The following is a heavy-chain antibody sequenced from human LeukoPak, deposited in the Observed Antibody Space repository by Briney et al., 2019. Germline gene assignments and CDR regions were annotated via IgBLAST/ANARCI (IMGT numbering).Heavy chain of an antibody. Sequence: PSQTLSLTCTVSGGSISSGGFYWSWIRQPPGKGLEWIGYIHHSGDTYQNPSLKSRVTVSSDRSKNELYLKLSSVTAADTAVYYCARLIAADPQLDYWGQGTLVTVSS. CDR1: GGSISSGGFY. D-gene: IGHD6-13*01. J-gene: IGHJ4*02. CDR3: ARLIAADPQLDY. CDR2: IHHSGDT. V-gene: IGHV4-30-2*01.